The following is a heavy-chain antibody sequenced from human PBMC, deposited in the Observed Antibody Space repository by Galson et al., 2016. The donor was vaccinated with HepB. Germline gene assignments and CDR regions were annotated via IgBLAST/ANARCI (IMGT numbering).Heavy chain of an antibody. D-gene: IGHD6-13*01. CDR2: IKQDGSEK. V-gene: IGHV3-7*01. CDR3: ARVLAHTSSPDFAY. Sequence: SLRLSCATSGFTFSRSWMSWVRQAPGKGLEWVANIKQDGSEKYYVDSVRGRFSISRDNAKNSLYLQMNSLRAEDTAVYYCARVLAHTSSPDFAYWGQGTLVTVSS. J-gene: IGHJ4*02. CDR1: GFTFSRSW.